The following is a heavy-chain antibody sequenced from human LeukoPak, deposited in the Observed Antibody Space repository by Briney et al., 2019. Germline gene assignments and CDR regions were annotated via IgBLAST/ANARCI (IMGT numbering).Heavy chain of an antibody. CDR3: ARLGGYYGSGDWFDP. CDR1: GFTFTDYY. Sequence: GASVKVSCKASGFTFTDYYMHWVRQAPGQGLEWMGWINLNSGATNSVQKFQGRVTMTRDTSISTAYMELSRLRSDDTAVYYCARLGGYYGSGDWFDPWGQGTLVTVSS. V-gene: IGHV1-2*02. CDR2: INLNSGAT. D-gene: IGHD3-10*01. J-gene: IGHJ5*02.